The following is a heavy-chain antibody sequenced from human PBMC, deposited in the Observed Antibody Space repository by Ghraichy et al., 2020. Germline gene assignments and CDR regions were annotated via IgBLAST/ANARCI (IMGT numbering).Heavy chain of an antibody. D-gene: IGHD7-27*01. Sequence: SCAASGFTFSSYSMNWVRQAPGKGLEWVSYISSSSSTIYYADSVKGRFTISRDNAKNSLYLQMNSLRDEDTAVYYCARDPTNWDYYYYYGMDVWGQGTTVTVSS. CDR2: ISSSSSTI. V-gene: IGHV3-48*02. CDR3: ARDPTNWDYYYYYGMDV. J-gene: IGHJ6*02. CDR1: GFTFSSYS.